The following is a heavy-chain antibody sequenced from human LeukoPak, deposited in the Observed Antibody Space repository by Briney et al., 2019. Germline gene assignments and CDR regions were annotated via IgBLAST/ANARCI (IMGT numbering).Heavy chain of an antibody. CDR3: ARDCGGSCFTPDFDH. J-gene: IGHJ4*02. CDR1: GFTFSDYY. D-gene: IGHD2-15*01. CDR2: ISSSSSYT. V-gene: IGHV3-11*06. Sequence: PGGSLRLSCAASGFTFSDYYMSWIRQAPGKGLEWVSYISSSSSYTNYADSVKGRFTISRDNAKNSLYLQMNSLRAEDTAVYYCARDCGGSCFTPDFDHWGQGTLVTVSS.